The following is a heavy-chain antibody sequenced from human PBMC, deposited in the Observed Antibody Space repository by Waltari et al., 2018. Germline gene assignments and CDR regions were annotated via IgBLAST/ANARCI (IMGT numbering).Heavy chain of an antibody. V-gene: IGHV4-34*01. CDR2: INHSRST. D-gene: IGHD2-8*01. J-gene: IGHJ5*02. CDR1: GGSFSDYY. Sequence: QVQLPQWGEGLLKPSETLSLTCAVYGGSFSDYYWSWSRQPRGKGLEWFGEINHSRSTNYNPSLKSRVTISVDTSKNQFSLKLSSVTAADTAVYYCARGDIVLMVYARTRRWFDPWGQGTLVTVSS. CDR3: ARGDIVLMVYARTRRWFDP.